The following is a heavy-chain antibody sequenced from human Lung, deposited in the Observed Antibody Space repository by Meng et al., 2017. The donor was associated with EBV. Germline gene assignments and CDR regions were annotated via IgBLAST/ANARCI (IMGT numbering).Heavy chain of an antibody. D-gene: IGHD6-6*01. CDR3: AREYSSSSGLPGP. CDR2: IHDSGST. CDR1: GGSISSGGYY. V-gene: IGHV4-31*03. J-gene: IGHJ5*02. Sequence: QVRLQVACPALLKPPQTLSFTRTVSGGSISSGGYYWSWIRQHPGKGLEWIGYIHDSGSTYYNPSLKSRVTISADTSKNQFSLKLSSVTAADTAVYYCAREYSSSSGLPGPWGQGTLVTVSS.